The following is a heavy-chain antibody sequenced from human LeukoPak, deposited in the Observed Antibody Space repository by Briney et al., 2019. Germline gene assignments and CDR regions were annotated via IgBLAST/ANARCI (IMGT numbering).Heavy chain of an antibody. Sequence: SETLSLTCAVSGGSISSTSYNWGWIRQPPGKGLEWIGSIDYSGSTYYNPSLKSRVTISVDTSKNQFSLNLSSVTAADTAVYYCARVGRSGSWLGYYFDYWGQGTLVTVSS. CDR3: ARVGRSGSWLGYYFDY. J-gene: IGHJ4*02. V-gene: IGHV4-39*07. CDR1: GGSISSTSYN. D-gene: IGHD3-10*01. CDR2: IDYSGST.